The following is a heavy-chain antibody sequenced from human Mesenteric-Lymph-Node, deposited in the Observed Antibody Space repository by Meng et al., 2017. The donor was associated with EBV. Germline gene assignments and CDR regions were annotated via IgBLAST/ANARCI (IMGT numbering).Heavy chain of an antibody. V-gene: IGHV3-74*01. J-gene: IGHJ4*02. CDR2: INTDGTST. CDR3: ARERRVG. CDR1: GFTFSNYW. Sequence: EVQLVESGGQLGQPGGSLRLSCAASGFTFSNYWMHWVRQAPGKGLVWVSRINTDGTSTYYADSVKGRFTISRDNAKNTLYLQMNSLRAEDTAMYYCARERRVGWGQGTLVTVSS.